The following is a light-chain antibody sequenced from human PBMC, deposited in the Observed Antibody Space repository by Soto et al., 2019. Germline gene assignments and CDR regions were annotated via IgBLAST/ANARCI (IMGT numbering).Light chain of an antibody. Sequence: EIVLTQSPATLSLSPGERATLSCRASQSVSSYLAWYQQKPGQAPRLLMYDASNRATGIPARFSGSGSGTDFTLTISSLEPEDFAVYYCQQRTNWPTFGQGTKLEI. CDR1: QSVSSY. J-gene: IGKJ2*01. CDR3: QQRTNWPT. CDR2: DAS. V-gene: IGKV3-11*01.